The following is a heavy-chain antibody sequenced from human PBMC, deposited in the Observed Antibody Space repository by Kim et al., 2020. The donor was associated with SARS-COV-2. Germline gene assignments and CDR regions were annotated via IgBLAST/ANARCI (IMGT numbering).Heavy chain of an antibody. J-gene: IGHJ4*02. D-gene: IGHD1-1*01. Sequence: SETLSLTCSVSDGSLTSRDYYWGWIRQPPGKVLEYIGAVFYGGTTHYNPSLRGRVIISVDTSKNQFSLNVNSVTATDTAVYYCARYQSGTMFASWGRGTLVTVS. CDR2: VFYGGTT. CDR1: DGSLTSRDYY. CDR3: ARYQSGTMFAS. V-gene: IGHV4-39*01.